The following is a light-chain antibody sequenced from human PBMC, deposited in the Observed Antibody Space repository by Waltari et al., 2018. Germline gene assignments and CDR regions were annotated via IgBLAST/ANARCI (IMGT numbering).Light chain of an antibody. J-gene: IGKJ1*01. V-gene: IGKV1-5*03. CDR2: RAS. CDR3: QQYSDDWT. Sequence: DIQMTQSPSTLSASVGDTVSITCRASQSINRWLAWYQQKPGKAPNRIIYRASTLESGVPSRFSGSESGAEFTLTISSLQPDDFATYYCQQYSDDWTFGQGTKVEIK. CDR1: QSINRW.